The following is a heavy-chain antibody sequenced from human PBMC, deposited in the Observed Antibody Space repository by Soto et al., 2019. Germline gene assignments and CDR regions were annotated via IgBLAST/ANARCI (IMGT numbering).Heavy chain of an antibody. Sequence: GASVKVSCKASGYTFTSYSMHWVRHAPGQRLEWMGWINAGNGNTKYSQKFQGRVTITRDTSASTAYMELSSLRSEGTAVYYCARSCSSTSCYEGPGGYYYYMDVWGKGTTVTVSS. J-gene: IGHJ6*03. CDR3: ARSCSSTSCYEGPGGYYYYMDV. D-gene: IGHD2-2*01. CDR2: INAGNGNT. CDR1: GYTFTSYS. V-gene: IGHV1-3*01.